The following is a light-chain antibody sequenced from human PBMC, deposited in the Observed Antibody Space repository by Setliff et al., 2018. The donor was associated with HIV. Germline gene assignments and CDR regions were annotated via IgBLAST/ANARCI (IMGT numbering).Light chain of an antibody. Sequence: QSVLTQPASVSGSPGQPITISCTGTSSDIGAYDYVSWYQQHPGKAPKLIIYDVSSRPSGVSYRFSGSKSDNTASLTISGLQAEDEADYYCYSSTTSSTWVFGGGTKVTVL. V-gene: IGLV2-14*03. CDR3: YSSTTSSTWV. CDR1: SSDIGAYDY. J-gene: IGLJ3*02. CDR2: DVS.